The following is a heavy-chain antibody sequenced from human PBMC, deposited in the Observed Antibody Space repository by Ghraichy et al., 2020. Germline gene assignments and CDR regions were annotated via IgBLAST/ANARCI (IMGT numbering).Heavy chain of an antibody. D-gene: IGHD4-17*01. V-gene: IGHV3-30*04. CDR1: GFSFSSYA. CDR2: ISYDGSNK. CDR3: ARDYILYGAPYWYFDL. Sequence: GSLRLSCAASGFSFSSYAMHWVRQAPGKGLEWVAVISYDGSNKYYADSVKGRFTISRDNSKNTLYLQMNSLRAEDTAVYYCARDYILYGAPYWYFDLWGRGTLVTVSS. J-gene: IGHJ2*01.